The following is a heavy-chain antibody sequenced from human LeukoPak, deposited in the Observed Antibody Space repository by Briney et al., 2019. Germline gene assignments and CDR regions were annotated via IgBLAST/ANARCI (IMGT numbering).Heavy chain of an antibody. D-gene: IGHD6-19*01. CDR2: IISSGGTT. J-gene: IGHJ4*02. Sequence: PGGSLRLSCAASGFTFSSYAMTWVRQAPGKGLEWVSGIISSGGTTYYADPVKGRFTISRDNSKNTLYLQMNSLRAEDTALYYCAKDHDYSSRPYYFDYWGQGTLVTVSS. CDR3: AKDHDYSSRPYYFDY. V-gene: IGHV3-23*01. CDR1: GFTFSSYA.